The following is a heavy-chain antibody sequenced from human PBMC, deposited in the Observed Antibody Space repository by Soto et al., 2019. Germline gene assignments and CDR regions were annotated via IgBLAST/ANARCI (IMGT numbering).Heavy chain of an antibody. CDR2: ISNSGNT. CDR1: GGYVTTYY. Sequence: ERLSLSGHVSGGYVTTYYWSWIRQSPGRGLEWIGYISNSGNTNYNPSLKSRVTISLDTSKNHFSLKMRSVTAADTAVYYCARRGSTWYSWFDPWGQGTLVTVYS. CDR3: ARRGSTWYSWFDP. J-gene: IGHJ5*02. D-gene: IGHD6-13*01. V-gene: IGHV4-59*02.